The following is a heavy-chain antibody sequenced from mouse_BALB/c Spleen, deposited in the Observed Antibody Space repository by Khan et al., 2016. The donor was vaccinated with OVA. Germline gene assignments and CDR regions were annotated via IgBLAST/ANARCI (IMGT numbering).Heavy chain of an antibody. V-gene: IGHV3-2*02. CDR3: ARKNYYGYALDY. D-gene: IGHD1-1*01. CDR2: ISYSDST. J-gene: IGHJ4*01. Sequence: EVQLVESGPGLVKPSQSLSLTCTVTGYSITSDYAWDWIRQFPENKLEWMGYISYSDSTSYNPSLKSRISITRDTSKNQFFLQLNSVTTEDTATYYCARKNYYGYALDYWGQGTSVTVSS. CDR1: GYSITSDYA.